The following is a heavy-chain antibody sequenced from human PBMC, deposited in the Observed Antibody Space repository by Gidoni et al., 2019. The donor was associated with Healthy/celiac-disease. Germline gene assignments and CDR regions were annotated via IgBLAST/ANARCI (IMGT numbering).Heavy chain of an antibody. V-gene: IGHV1-18*01. CDR3: ARDHDFSLSATTYYYYGMDV. CDR2: ISAYNGNT. CDR1: GYTFPTYG. Sequence: QVQLVQSGAEVKKPGASVQVSCKASGYTFPTYGISWVRQAPGQGLEWMGWISAYNGNTNYAQKLQGRVTMTTDTSTSTAYMELRSLRSDDTAVYYCARDHDFSLSATTYYYYGMDVWGQGTTVTVSS. D-gene: IGHD3-3*01. J-gene: IGHJ6*02.